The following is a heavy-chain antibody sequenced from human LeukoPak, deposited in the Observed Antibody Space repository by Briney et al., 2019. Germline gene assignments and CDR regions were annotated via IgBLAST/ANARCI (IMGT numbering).Heavy chain of an antibody. V-gene: IGHV1-2*02. Sequence: ASVKVSCKASGYTFTGYYMHWMRQAPGQGLEWMGWINPNSGGTNYAQKFQGRVTMTRDTSISTAYMELSRLRSDDTAVYYCAREGGYGPSNDYWGQGTLVTVSS. CDR3: AREGGYGPSNDY. CDR2: INPNSGGT. D-gene: IGHD5-12*01. J-gene: IGHJ4*02. CDR1: GYTFTGYY.